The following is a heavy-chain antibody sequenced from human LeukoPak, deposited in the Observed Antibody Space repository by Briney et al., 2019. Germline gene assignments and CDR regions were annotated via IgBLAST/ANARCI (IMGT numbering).Heavy chain of an antibody. CDR2: INPNSGGT. V-gene: IGHV1-2*02. J-gene: IGHJ4*02. Sequence: GASVKDSCKASGYTFTAYYMHWVRQAPGQGREWMGWINPNSGGTDYALKFQGRVTMTRDTSISTAYMELSRLRSDDTAVYYCTRGGWIQLWLPFDYWGQGTLLTVSS. D-gene: IGHD5-18*01. CDR3: TRGGWIQLWLPFDY. CDR1: GYTFTAYY.